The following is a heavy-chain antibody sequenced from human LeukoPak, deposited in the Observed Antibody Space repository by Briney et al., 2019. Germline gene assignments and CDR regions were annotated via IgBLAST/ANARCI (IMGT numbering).Heavy chain of an antibody. CDR2: IYYSGST. CDR3: ARTYCDADTCYRFDS. Sequence: SETLSLTCTVSGGSISSYYWSWIRQPPGKGLEWIGYIYYSGSTNYNPSLKSRVTISVDTSKNQFSLKMNSVTAADTAVYYCARTYCDADTCYRFDSWGQGILVTVSS. CDR1: GGSISSYY. J-gene: IGHJ4*02. D-gene: IGHD2-21*01. V-gene: IGHV4-59*12.